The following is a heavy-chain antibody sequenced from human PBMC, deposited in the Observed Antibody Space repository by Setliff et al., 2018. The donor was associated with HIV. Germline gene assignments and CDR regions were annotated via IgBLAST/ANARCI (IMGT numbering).Heavy chain of an antibody. J-gene: IGHJ4*02. V-gene: IGHV3-23*01. CDR3: AIGYSHGPNY. CDR1: GFTFSTFA. Sequence: PGGSLRLSCAASGFTFSTFAMSWVRQAPGKGLEWVSTISHSGETTYFADSVKGRFTISRDTSIDTAYMELSSLRSEDTAVYYCAIGYSHGPNYWGQGTLVTVSS. D-gene: IGHD5-12*01. CDR2: ISHSGETT.